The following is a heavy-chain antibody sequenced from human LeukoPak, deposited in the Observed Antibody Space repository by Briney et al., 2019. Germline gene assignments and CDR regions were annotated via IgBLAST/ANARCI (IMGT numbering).Heavy chain of an antibody. CDR1: GYTFTGYY. J-gene: IGHJ3*02. D-gene: IGHD2-21*02. Sequence: GASVKVSCKASGYTFTGYYMHWMRQAPGQGLEWMGWINPNSGATNYAQKFQGWVTMTRDTSISTAYMELSRLRSDDTAVYYCARRYCGGDCYYDAFDIWGQGTMVTVSS. V-gene: IGHV1-2*04. CDR2: INPNSGAT. CDR3: ARRYCGGDCYYDAFDI.